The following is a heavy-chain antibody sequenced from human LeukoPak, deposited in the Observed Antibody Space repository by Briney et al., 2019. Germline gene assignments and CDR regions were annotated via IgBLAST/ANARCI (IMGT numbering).Heavy chain of an antibody. J-gene: IGHJ5*02. CDR2: INHSGST. CDR3: AGSLSGSYRNWFGP. D-gene: IGHD1-26*01. Sequence: SETLSLTCAVYGGSFSGYYWSWIRQPPGKGLEWIGEINHSGSTNYNPSLKSRVTISVDTSKNQFSLKLSSVTAADTAVYYCAGSLSGSYRNWFGPWGQGTLVTVSS. V-gene: IGHV4-34*01. CDR1: GGSFSGYY.